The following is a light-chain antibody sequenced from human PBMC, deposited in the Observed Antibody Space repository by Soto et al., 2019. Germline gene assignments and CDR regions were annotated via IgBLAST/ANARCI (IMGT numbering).Light chain of an antibody. CDR1: QSIGGF. V-gene: IGKV1-39*01. CDR3: LQINSYPYT. CDR2: AAS. J-gene: IGKJ2*01. Sequence: DIQMTQSPSSLSVSVGDRVTITCRASQSIGGFLNWYQQKLGKAPKLLIYAASALQSGVPSRFSGSGSGTDFTLTISSLQPEDFATYYCLQINSYPYTFGQGTKVDIK.